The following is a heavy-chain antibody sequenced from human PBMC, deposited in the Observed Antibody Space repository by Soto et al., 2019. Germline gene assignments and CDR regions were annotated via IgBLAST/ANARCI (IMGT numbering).Heavy chain of an antibody. CDR1: GGTFSSYT. CDR2: IIPVLGTT. Sequence: QVQLVQSGAEVKKPGSSVKVSCRASGGTFSSYTVNWVRQAPGRGLEWLGRIIPVLGTTDYAQKFKGRVTITADKSTNIVYMELSSLRSEDRAVYYCARRRYCGYDCYHKHYYGMDVWGQGTTVTVAS. CDR3: ARRRYCGYDCYHKHYYGMDV. V-gene: IGHV1-69*08. J-gene: IGHJ6*02. D-gene: IGHD2-21*02.